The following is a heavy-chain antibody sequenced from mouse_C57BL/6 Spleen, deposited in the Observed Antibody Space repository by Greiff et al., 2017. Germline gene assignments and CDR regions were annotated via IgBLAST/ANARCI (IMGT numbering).Heavy chain of an antibody. Sequence: EVQVVESGGDLVKPGGSLKLSCAASGFTFSSYGMSWVRQTPDKRLEWVATISSGGSYTYYPDSVKGRFTIARDNAKNTLYLQMSSLKSEDTAMYYCARQWDYYGSSRSYAMDYWGQGTSVTVSS. CDR3: ARQWDYYGSSRSYAMDY. V-gene: IGHV5-6*01. D-gene: IGHD1-1*01. CDR2: ISSGGSYT. J-gene: IGHJ4*01. CDR1: GFTFSSYG.